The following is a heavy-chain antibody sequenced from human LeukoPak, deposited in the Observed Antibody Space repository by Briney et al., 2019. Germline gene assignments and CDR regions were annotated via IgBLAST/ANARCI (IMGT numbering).Heavy chain of an antibody. D-gene: IGHD2-2*01. CDR1: GFTFSSYA. CDR2: ISYDGSNK. V-gene: IGHV3-30-3*02. Sequence: GGSLRLSCAASGFTFSSYAMHWVRQAPGKGLEWVAVISYDGSNKYYADSVKGRFTISRDNSKNTLYLQMNSLRAEDTAVYYCAKNRVVPAAEGHYFDYWGQGTLVTVSS. CDR3: AKNRVVPAAEGHYFDY. J-gene: IGHJ4*02.